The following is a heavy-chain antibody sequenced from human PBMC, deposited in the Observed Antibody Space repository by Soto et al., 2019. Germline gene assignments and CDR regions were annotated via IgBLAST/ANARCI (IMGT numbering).Heavy chain of an antibody. J-gene: IGHJ5*02. V-gene: IGHV2-26*01. CDR3: APIRIVVIPKRHWSDP. CDR1: GFSLSNARMG. CDR2: IFSDDEK. Sequence: SGPTLVNPTETLTLTCTVSGFSLSNARMGVSWIRQPPGKALEWLAHIFSDDEKSYSTSLKSRLTISKDTSKSQVVLTMTNMDPVDTATYYCAPIRIVVIPKRHWSDPWGPATLVTVYS. D-gene: IGHD3-22*01.